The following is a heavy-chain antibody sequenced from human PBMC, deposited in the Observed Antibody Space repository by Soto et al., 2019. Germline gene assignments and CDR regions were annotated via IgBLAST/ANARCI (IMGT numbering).Heavy chain of an antibody. V-gene: IGHV6-1*01. J-gene: IGHJ6*02. CDR2: TYYRSKWYN. D-gene: IGHD5-12*01. CDR3: ARDKRVATITDYYYGMDV. CDR1: GDSVSSNSAA. Sequence: PSQTLSLTCAISGDSVSSNSAAWNWIRQSPSRGLEWLGRTYYRSKWYNDYAVSVKSRITINPDTSKNQFSLQLNSVTPEDTAVYYCARDKRVATITDYYYGMDVWGQGTTVTVSS.